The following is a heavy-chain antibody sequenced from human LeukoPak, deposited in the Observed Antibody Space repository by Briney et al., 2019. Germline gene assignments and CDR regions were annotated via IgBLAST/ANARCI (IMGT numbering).Heavy chain of an antibody. CDR3: AKGRRMTGYSFVDY. CDR2: ISYDGSNK. CDR1: GFTFSSYG. Sequence: GGSLRLSCAASGFTFSSYGMHWVRQAPGKGLEWVAVISYDGSNKYYADSVKGRFTISRDNSKNTLYLQMNSLRAEDTAVYYCAKGRRMTGYSFVDYWGQGTLVTVSS. J-gene: IGHJ4*02. V-gene: IGHV3-30*18. D-gene: IGHD3-9*01.